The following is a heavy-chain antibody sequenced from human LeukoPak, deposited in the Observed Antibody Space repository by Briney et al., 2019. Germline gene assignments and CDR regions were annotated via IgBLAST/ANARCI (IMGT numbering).Heavy chain of an antibody. CDR2: ISSSSSYI. D-gene: IGHD3-22*01. J-gene: IGHJ5*02. CDR3: ARLTYYYDSSGSTNWFDP. CDR1: GFTFSSYS. V-gene: IGHV3-21*01. Sequence: GGSLRLSCAASGFTFSSYSMNWVRQAPGKGLEWVSSISSSSSYIYYADSVKGRFTISRDNAKNSLYLQMNSLRADDTAVYYCARLTYYYDSSGSTNWFDPWGQGTLVTVSS.